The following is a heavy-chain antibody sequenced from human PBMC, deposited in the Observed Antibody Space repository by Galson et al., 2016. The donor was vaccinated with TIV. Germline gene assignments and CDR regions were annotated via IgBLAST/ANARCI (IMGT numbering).Heavy chain of an antibody. V-gene: IGHV1-18*01. CDR3: ARVPTKTFDFWSGFDNSFCMDV. D-gene: IGHD3-3*01. CDR1: GYTWASCA. J-gene: IGHJ6*01. CDR2: CSGYNGNK. Sequence: SVKVWCRACGYTWASCAIRWGGQVPGQVLECGGLCSGYNGNKNYAQKFQDRVTMTTDTSTNTAYMELRSLRSDDTAVYYCARVPTKTFDFWSGFDNSFCMDVWTHATTV.